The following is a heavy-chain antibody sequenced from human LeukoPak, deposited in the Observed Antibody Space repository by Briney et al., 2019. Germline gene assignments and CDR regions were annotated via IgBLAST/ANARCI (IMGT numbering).Heavy chain of an antibody. CDR3: ARQGAPGYSSGWFLRSYYYYYYYMDV. Sequence: ASVKVSCKXSGYTFTSYDINWVRQATGQGLEWMGWMNPNSGNTGYAQKFQGRVTMTRNTSISTAYMELSSLRSEDTAVYYCARQGAPGYSSGWFLRSYYYYYYYMDVWGKGTTVTVSS. D-gene: IGHD6-19*01. CDR2: MNPNSGNT. CDR1: GYTFTSYD. V-gene: IGHV1-8*01. J-gene: IGHJ6*03.